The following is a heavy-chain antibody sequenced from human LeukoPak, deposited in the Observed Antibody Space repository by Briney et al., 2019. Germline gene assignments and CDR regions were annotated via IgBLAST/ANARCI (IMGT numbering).Heavy chain of an antibody. D-gene: IGHD3-10*01. CDR1: GGSISSYY. CDR2: IYYSGST. J-gene: IGHJ4*02. V-gene: IGHV4-59*08. CDR3: ARQGPSGPGY. Sequence: SETLSLTCTVSGGSISSYYWSWIRQPPGKGLEWIGYIYYSGSTNYNPSLKSRVTMSVDTSKNQFSLKLTSVTAADTAVYYCARQGPSGPGYWGQGTLVTVSS.